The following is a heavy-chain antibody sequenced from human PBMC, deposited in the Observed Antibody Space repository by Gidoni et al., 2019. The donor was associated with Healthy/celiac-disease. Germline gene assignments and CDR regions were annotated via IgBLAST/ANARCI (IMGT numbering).Heavy chain of an antibody. CDR3: ARDSSVGLLGDAFDI. Sequence: QVQLVQSGAEVKKPGASVKVSCKASGYTFSSYGISWVRQAPGQGLEWMGWIRVYNGNKNYAQKLQGRVTMTTDTSTSTAYMELRSRRSDDTAVYYSARDSSVGLLGDAFDIWGQGTMVTVSS. V-gene: IGHV1-18*01. J-gene: IGHJ3*02. CDR1: GYTFSSYG. CDR2: IRVYNGNK. D-gene: IGHD3-22*01.